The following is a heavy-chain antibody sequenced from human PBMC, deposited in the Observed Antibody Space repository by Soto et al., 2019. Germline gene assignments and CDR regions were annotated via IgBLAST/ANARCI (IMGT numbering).Heavy chain of an antibody. V-gene: IGHV4-4*02. J-gene: IGHJ4*02. CDR2: IFHSGST. Sequence: SETLSLTCAVSGASIRSNNWWSWVRQPPGKGLEWIGEIFHSGSTNYNPSLKTRLTISVDKSKNQFSLKLSSVTAADTAVYYCARVYSGSYSDSWGRGTLVTVSS. CDR1: GASIRSNNW. CDR3: ARVYSGSYSDS. D-gene: IGHD1-26*01.